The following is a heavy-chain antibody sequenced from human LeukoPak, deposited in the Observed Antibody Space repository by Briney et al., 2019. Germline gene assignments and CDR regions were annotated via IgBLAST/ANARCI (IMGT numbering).Heavy chain of an antibody. Sequence: PGRSLRLSCAASGFTFSSYGMHWVRQAPGKGLEWVAVIWYDGSNKYYADSVKGRFTISRDNSKNTLYLQMNSLRAEDTAVYYCARKYCSSTGCYWDYWGQGTLVTVSS. V-gene: IGHV3-33*01. CDR2: IWYDGSNK. J-gene: IGHJ4*02. D-gene: IGHD2-2*01. CDR1: GFTFSSYG. CDR3: ARKYCSSTGCYWDY.